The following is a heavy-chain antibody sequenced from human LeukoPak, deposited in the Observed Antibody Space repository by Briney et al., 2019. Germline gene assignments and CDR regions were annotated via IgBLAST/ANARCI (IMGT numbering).Heavy chain of an antibody. D-gene: IGHD2-15*01. CDR1: GFSLSTSGVG. CDR3: IHAGYCSGGSCSYFDY. Sequence: SGPTLVKPTQTLTLTCTFAGFSLSTSGVGVGWIRQPPGKALEWLALIYWNDNKRYSPSLQSRLTITKDTSKNQVVLTVTNMDPVDTATYYCIHAGYCSGGSCSYFDYWGQGTLVTVSS. V-gene: IGHV2-5*01. J-gene: IGHJ4*02. CDR2: IYWNDNK.